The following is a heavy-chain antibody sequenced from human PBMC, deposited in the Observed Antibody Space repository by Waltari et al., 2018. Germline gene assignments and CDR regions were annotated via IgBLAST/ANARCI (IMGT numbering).Heavy chain of an antibody. D-gene: IGHD6-6*01. CDR2: IRYDGSNK. CDR1: GFTFSRAG. V-gene: IGHV3-30*02. J-gene: IGHJ4*02. CDR3: AKDRIAARPDYLDY. Sequence: QVQLVESGGGVVQPGGSLRLSCAASGFTFSRAGMHWVRQAPGKGLEWVAFIRYDGSNKYYADSVKGRFTISRDNSKNTLYLQMNSLRAEDTAVYYCAKDRIAARPDYLDYWGQGTLVTVSS.